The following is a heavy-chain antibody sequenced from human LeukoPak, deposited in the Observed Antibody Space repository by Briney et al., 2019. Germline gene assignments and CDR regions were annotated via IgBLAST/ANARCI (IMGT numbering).Heavy chain of an antibody. CDR3: ARERITIFGVVYYYYGMDV. D-gene: IGHD3-3*01. J-gene: IGHJ6*02. Sequence: GASVKVSCKASGYTFTGYYMHWVRQAPGQGLEWMGWINPNSGGTNYAQKFQGWVTMTRDTSISTAYMELSRLRSDDTAVYYCARERITIFGVVYYYYGMDVWGQGTTVTVSS. CDR1: GYTFTGYY. V-gene: IGHV1-2*04. CDR2: INPNSGGT.